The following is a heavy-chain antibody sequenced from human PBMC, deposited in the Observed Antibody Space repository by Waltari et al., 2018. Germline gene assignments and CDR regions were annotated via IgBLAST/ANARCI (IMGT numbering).Heavy chain of an antibody. V-gene: IGHV4-61*02. CDR2: IYTSGRT. CDR1: GGSISSGSYY. CDR3: ARDFWSGPFDP. D-gene: IGHD3-3*01. Sequence: QVQLQESGPGLVKPSQTLSLTCTVSGGSISSGSYYWSWIRQPAGKGLEWIGRIYTSGRTKYNPALKSRVTISVETSKNQFSLKLSSVTAADTAVYYCARDFWSGPFDPWGQGTLVTVSS. J-gene: IGHJ5*02.